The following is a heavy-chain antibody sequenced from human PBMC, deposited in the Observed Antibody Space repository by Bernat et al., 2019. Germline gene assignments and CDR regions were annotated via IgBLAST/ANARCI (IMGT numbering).Heavy chain of an antibody. CDR3: ARGGELREFDY. CDR2: ISYDGSNK. V-gene: IGHV3-30*19. Sequence: QMQLVESGGGVVQPGRSLRLSCTASGFTFSGYGMHWVRQAPGKGLEWVAVISYDGSNKYYADSVKGRFTISRDNSKNTLYLQMNSLRAEDTAVYYCARGGELREFDYWGQGTLVTVSS. D-gene: IGHD1-26*01. CDR1: GFTFSGYG. J-gene: IGHJ4*02.